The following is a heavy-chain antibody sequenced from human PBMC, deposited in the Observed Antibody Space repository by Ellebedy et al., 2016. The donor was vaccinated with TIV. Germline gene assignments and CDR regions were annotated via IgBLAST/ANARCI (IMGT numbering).Heavy chain of an antibody. CDR1: GYTFTSYY. CDR2: INPSGGST. J-gene: IGHJ6*03. Sequence: ASVKVSXXASGYTFTSYYMHWVRQAPGQGLEWMGIINPSGGSTSYAQKFQGRVTMTRDTSTSTVYMELSSLRSEDTAVYYCARAGTGYYYYMDVWGKGTTVTVSS. CDR3: ARAGTGYYYYMDV. D-gene: IGHD6-13*01. V-gene: IGHV1-46*01.